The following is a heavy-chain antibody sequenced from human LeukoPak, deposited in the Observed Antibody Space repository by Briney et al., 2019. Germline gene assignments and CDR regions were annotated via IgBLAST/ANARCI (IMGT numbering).Heavy chain of an antibody. CDR2: IYYGETT. J-gene: IGHJ6*03. CDR3: ARQASDYFYYYIDV. Sequence: SETLSLXCTVSGGSISSTSYYWDWIRQPPGKGLEWIGSIYYGETTYYSSSLKSRVTISVNTSKNQFSLRLTSVTAADTAVYYCARQASDYFYYYIDVWGRGTTVTVSS. V-gene: IGHV4-39*01. CDR1: GGSISSTSYY.